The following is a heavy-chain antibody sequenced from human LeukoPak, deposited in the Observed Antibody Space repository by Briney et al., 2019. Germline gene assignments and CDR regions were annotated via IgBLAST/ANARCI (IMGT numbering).Heavy chain of an antibody. D-gene: IGHD6-6*01. CDR3: ASSEYSSSSYYYYYMDV. V-gene: IGHV3-7*01. Sequence: GRSLRLSCAASGFTYNNYWMSWVRQAPGKGLEWVANIKQDGSEKYYVDSVKGRFTLSRDNAQNSLYLQMNSLRAEDTAVYYCASSEYSSSSYYYYYMDVWGKGTTVTVSS. J-gene: IGHJ6*03. CDR1: GFTYNNYW. CDR2: IKQDGSEK.